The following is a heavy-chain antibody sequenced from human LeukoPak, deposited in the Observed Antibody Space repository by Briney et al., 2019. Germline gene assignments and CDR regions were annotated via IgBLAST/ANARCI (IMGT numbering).Heavy chain of an antibody. CDR2: IIPILGIA. J-gene: IGHJ4*02. V-gene: IGHV1-69*02. Sequence: SVKVSCKASGGTFSSYTISWVRQAPGQGLEWMGRIIPILGIANYAQKFQGRATITADKSTSTAYMELSSLRSEDTAVYYCARANLYYYDSSGHYGGDFDYWGQGTLVTVSS. D-gene: IGHD3-22*01. CDR1: GGTFSSYT. CDR3: ARANLYYYDSSGHYGGDFDY.